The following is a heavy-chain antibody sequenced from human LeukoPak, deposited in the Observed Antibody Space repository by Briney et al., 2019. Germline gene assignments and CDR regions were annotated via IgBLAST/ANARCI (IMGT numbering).Heavy chain of an antibody. CDR3: ARWDVLGYCSGGSCYFDY. J-gene: IGHJ4*02. CDR1: GFTFSSYA. Sequence: PGGSLRLSCAASGFTFSSYAMSWVRQAPGKGLEWVSAISGSGGSTYYADSVKGRFTISRDNSKNTLYLQMNSLRAEDTAVYYCARWDVLGYCSGGSCYFDYWGQGTLVTVSS. V-gene: IGHV3-23*01. CDR2: ISGSGGST. D-gene: IGHD2-15*01.